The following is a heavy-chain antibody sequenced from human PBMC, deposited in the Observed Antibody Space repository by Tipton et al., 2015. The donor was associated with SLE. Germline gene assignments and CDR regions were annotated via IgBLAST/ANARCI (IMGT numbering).Heavy chain of an antibody. CDR2: IYHSGST. D-gene: IGHD6-13*01. V-gene: IGHV4-38-2*02. CDR1: GYSISSGYY. J-gene: IGHJ4*02. CDR3: AGDQAGYSSSWYFAY. Sequence: TLSLTCAVSGYSISSGYYWGWIRQPPGKGLGWIGSIYHSGSTYYNPALKSRVTISVDTPKNQFSLKLSSVTAADTAVYYCAGDQAGYSSSWYFAYWGQGTLVTVSS.